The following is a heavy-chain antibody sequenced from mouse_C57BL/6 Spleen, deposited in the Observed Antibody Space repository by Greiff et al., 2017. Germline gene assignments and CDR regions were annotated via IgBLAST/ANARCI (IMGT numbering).Heavy chain of an antibody. CDR3: ARGIYYGSSQYCVDY. CDR1: GYTFTSYG. V-gene: IGHV1-81*01. J-gene: IGHJ2*01. Sequence: LVESGAELARPGASVKLSCKASGYTFTSYGISWVKQRTGQGLEWIGEIYPRSGNTYYNEKFKGKATLTADKSSSTAYMELRSLTSKDSAVYVCARGIYYGSSQYCVDYWGQGTTLTVSS. CDR2: IYPRSGNT. D-gene: IGHD1-1*01.